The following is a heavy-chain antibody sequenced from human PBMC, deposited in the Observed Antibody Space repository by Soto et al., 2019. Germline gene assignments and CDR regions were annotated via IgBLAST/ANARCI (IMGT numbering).Heavy chain of an antibody. Sequence: GESLKISCKGSGYSFTSYWIGWVRQMPGKGLEWMGIIYPGDSDTRYSPSFQGQVTISADKSISTAYLQWSSLKASDTAMYYCARQRLIVGATTFDYYYGMDVWGQGTTVTVSS. D-gene: IGHD1-26*01. CDR3: ARQRLIVGATTFDYYYGMDV. CDR1: GYSFTSYW. J-gene: IGHJ6*02. V-gene: IGHV5-51*01. CDR2: IYPGDSDT.